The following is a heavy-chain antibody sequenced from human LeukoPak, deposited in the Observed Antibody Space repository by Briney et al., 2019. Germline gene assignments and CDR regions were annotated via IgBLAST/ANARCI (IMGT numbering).Heavy chain of an antibody. CDR1: GYTFTGYY. CDR3: ARARKFGIAAAVPGGYYYYYYMDV. Sequence: ASVKVSCKASGYTFTGYYMHWVRQAPGQGLEWMGRINPNSGGTNYAQKFQGRVNMTRHTSISTAYMELGRLRVDDTAVYYCARARKFGIAAAVPGGYYYYYYMDVWGKGTTVTVSS. J-gene: IGHJ6*03. CDR2: INPNSGGT. D-gene: IGHD6-13*01. V-gene: IGHV1-2*06.